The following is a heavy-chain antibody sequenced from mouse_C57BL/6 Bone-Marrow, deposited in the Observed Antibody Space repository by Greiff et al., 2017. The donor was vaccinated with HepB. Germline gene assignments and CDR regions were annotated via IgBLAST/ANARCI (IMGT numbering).Heavy chain of an antibody. D-gene: IGHD2-3*01. CDR3: ARLMGRRDDLYYYAMDY. Sequence: QVQLQQPGAELVKPGASVKMSCKASGYTFTSYWITWVKQRPGQGLEWIGDIYPGSGSTNYNEKFKSKATLTVDTSSSTAYMQLSSLTSEDSAVYYCARLMGRRDDLYYYAMDYWGQGTSVTVSS. CDR2: IYPGSGST. V-gene: IGHV1-55*01. J-gene: IGHJ4*01. CDR1: GYTFTSYW.